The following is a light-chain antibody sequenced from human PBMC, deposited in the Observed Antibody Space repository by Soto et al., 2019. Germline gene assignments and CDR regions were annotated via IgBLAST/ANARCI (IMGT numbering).Light chain of an antibody. J-gene: IGKJ5*01. Sequence: EVVLTQSPATLSLSPGERATLSCRASQSVSCTYLAWYQQQPVQAPRLLMSGTSNRATGTPDRFSGSGSGTDFTLTISRLEPEDFAVYYCQQYGSPPITFGQGTRLEIK. CDR1: QSVSCTY. CDR2: GTS. V-gene: IGKV3-20*01. CDR3: QQYGSPPIT.